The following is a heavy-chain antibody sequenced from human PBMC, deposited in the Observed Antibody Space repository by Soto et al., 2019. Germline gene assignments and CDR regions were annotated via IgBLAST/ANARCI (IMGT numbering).Heavy chain of an antibody. V-gene: IGHV1-3*04. CDR3: ARGVGSGSYYNQYNWFDP. CDR2: INIGSGNT. Sequence: ASVKVSCKASGYAFSSYAIHWVRQAPGQRLEWMGWINIGSGNTKYAQKVQGRVTMTTDTSTSTAYMELRSLRSDDTAVYYCARGVGSGSYYNQYNWFDPWGQGTLVTVSS. D-gene: IGHD3-10*01. CDR1: GYAFSSYA. J-gene: IGHJ5*02.